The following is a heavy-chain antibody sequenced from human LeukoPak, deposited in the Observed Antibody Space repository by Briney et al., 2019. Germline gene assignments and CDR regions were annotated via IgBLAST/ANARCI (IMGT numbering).Heavy chain of an antibody. J-gene: IGHJ4*02. V-gene: IGHV3-23*01. Sequence: GGSLRLSCAASGFTFSSYAMSWVRQAPGKGLEWVSAISGSGGSTYYADSVKGRFTISRDNSKNTLYLQMNSLRAEDTAVYYCAKGEYGSGSYIPPNYFDYWGQGTLVTVSS. CDR3: AKGEYGSGSYIPPNYFDY. CDR1: GFTFSSYA. CDR2: ISGSGGST. D-gene: IGHD3-10*01.